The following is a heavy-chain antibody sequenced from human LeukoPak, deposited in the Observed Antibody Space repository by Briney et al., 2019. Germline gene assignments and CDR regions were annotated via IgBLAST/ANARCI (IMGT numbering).Heavy chain of an antibody. CDR1: GGSISSYY. V-gene: IGHV4-4*07. CDR2: IYTSGST. CDR3: ARDSPSSSGWYKGGAFDI. J-gene: IGHJ3*02. Sequence: NPSETLSLTCTVSGGSISSYYWSWIRQPAGKGLEWIGRIYTSGSTNYNPSRKSRVTMSVDTSKNQFSLKLSSVTAADTAVYYCARDSPSSSGWYKGGAFDIWGQGTMLTVSS. D-gene: IGHD6-19*01.